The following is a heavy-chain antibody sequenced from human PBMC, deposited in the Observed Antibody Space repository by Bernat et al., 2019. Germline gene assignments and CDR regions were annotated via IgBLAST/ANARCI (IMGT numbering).Heavy chain of an antibody. CDR1: GFTFSSYW. V-gene: IGHV3-74*01. D-gene: IGHD3-22*01. CDR3: ARDTRPYYYDSSGYYTY. Sequence: EVQLVESGGGLVQPGGSLRLSCAASGFTFSSYWMHWVRQAPGKGLVWVSRINSDGSSTSYADSVKGRFTISRDNAKNTLYLQMNRLRAEDTAVYYCARDTRPYYYDSSGYYTYWGQGTLVTVSS. CDR2: INSDGSST. J-gene: IGHJ4*02.